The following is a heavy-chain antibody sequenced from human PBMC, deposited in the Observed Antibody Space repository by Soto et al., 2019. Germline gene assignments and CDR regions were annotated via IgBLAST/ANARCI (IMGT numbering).Heavy chain of an antibody. Sequence: XSLKVSCKTSVYTFTSYAMHWVRQAPGQRLEWMGWINAGNGNTKYSQKFQGRVTITRDTSASTAYMELSSLRSEGTAVYYCANVRFLEWLLYDWGQGTLVTGSS. J-gene: IGHJ4*02. CDR2: INAGNGNT. CDR3: ANVRFLEWLLYD. V-gene: IGHV1-3*01. CDR1: VYTFTSYA. D-gene: IGHD3-3*01.